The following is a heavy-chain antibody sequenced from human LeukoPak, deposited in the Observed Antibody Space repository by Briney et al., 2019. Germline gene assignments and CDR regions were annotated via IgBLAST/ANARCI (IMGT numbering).Heavy chain of an antibody. CDR3: ARDMRLYGYSSSGPTFDI. CDR1: GYTFTSYG. Sequence: ASVKVSFKASGYTFTSYGISWVGQAPGQGREWMGWISAYNGNRNYAQKLQGPVTMPTNTSTSTAYMELRRLRSDDPAVYYCARDMRLYGYSSSGPTFDIWGQGTMVTVSS. V-gene: IGHV1-18*01. CDR2: ISAYNGNR. D-gene: IGHD6-13*01. J-gene: IGHJ3*02.